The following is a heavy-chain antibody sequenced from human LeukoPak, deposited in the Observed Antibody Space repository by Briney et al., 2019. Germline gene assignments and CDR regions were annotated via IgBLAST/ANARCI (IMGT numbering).Heavy chain of an antibody. CDR3: AREEVRQWPAMFDP. D-gene: IGHD6-19*01. Sequence: PGGSLRLSCAASGFTFSSYWMHLVRQAPGKGLVWVSRINSDGSSTSYADSVKGRFTISRDNAKNTLYLQMNSLRAEDTAVYYCAREEVRQWPAMFDPWGQGTLVTVSS. V-gene: IGHV3-74*01. CDR2: INSDGSST. J-gene: IGHJ5*02. CDR1: GFTFSSYW.